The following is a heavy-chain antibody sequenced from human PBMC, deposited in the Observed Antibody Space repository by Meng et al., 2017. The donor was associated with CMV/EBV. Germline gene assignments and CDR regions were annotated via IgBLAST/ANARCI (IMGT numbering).Heavy chain of an antibody. CDR3: AIVDSRAYPGSY. D-gene: IGHD3-22*01. V-gene: IGHV1-18*01. J-gene: IGHJ4*02. CDR1: GYTFTSYG. CDR2: ISAYNGNT. Sequence: ASVKVSCKASGYTFTSYGISWVRQAPGQGLERMGWISAYNGNTNYAQKLQGRVTMTTDTSTSTAYMELRSLRSDDTAVYYCAIVDSRAYPGSYWGQGTLVTVSS.